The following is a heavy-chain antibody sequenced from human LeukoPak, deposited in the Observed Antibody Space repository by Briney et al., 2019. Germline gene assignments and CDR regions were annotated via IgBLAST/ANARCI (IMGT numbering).Heavy chain of an antibody. CDR1: GFTFSSYW. Sequence: GGSLRLSCAASGFTFSSYWVLWVRQAPGKGLEWVASIKQDGSEKYYVDSMKGRFTISRDNAKNSLYLQMNSLRAEDTAVYYCARMPRGPDVWGKGTTVTVSS. V-gene: IGHV3-7*01. CDR2: IKQDGSEK. CDR3: ARMPRGPDV. D-gene: IGHD2-2*01. J-gene: IGHJ6*04.